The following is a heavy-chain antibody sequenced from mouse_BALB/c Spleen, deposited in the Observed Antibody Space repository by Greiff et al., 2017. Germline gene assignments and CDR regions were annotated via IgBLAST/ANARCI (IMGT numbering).Heavy chain of an antibody. D-gene: IGHD2-1*01. CDR2: ISDGGSYT. V-gene: IGHV5-4*02. Sequence: EVKLVESGGGLVKPGGSLKLSCAASGFTFSDYYMYWVRQTPEKRLEWVATISDGGSYTYYPDSVKGRFTISRDNAKNNLYLQMSSLKSEDTAMYYCARDRGNYWFADWGQGTLVTVSA. J-gene: IGHJ3*01. CDR1: GFTFSDYY. CDR3: ARDRGNYWFAD.